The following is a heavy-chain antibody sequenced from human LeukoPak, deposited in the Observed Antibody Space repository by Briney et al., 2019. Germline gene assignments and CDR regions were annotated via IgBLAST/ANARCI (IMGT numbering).Heavy chain of an antibody. J-gene: IGHJ4*02. CDR1: GGSFSGYY. CDR2: INHSGST. Sequence: SETLSLTCAVYGGSFSGYYWSWIRQPPGKGLEWIGEINHSGSTNYNPSLKSRVTISVDTSKNQFSLKLSSVTATDTAVYYCARGGSSQPRGYFDYWGQGTLVTVSS. CDR3: ARGGSSQPRGYFDY. V-gene: IGHV4-34*01. D-gene: IGHD6-6*01.